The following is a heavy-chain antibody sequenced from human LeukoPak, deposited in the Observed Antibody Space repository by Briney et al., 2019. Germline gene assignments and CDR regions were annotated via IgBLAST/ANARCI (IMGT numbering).Heavy chain of an antibody. Sequence: SETLSLTCTVSGGSISSYYWSWIRQPAGKGLEWIGRIYTSGSTNYNPSLKSRVTMSVDTSKNQFSLKLGSVTAADTAVYYCARRKVRGVIIAFDIWGQGTMVTVSS. J-gene: IGHJ3*02. V-gene: IGHV4-4*07. CDR3: ARRKVRGVIIAFDI. CDR1: GGSISSYY. CDR2: IYTSGST. D-gene: IGHD3-10*01.